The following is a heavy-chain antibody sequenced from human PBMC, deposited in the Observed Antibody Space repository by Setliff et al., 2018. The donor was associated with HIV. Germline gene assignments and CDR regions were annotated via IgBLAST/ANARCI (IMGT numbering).Heavy chain of an antibody. V-gene: IGHV3-43*01. D-gene: IGHD3-10*01. Sequence: ASVKVSCAASGFTFEHYTMHWVRQVPGKGLEWVSLIRWDGGSTYYADSVKGRFTISRDTSKNSLYLQMNSLRTDDSALYYCVRNGAWFGGYYYYGMDVWGQGTTVTVSS. CDR2: IRWDGGST. CDR1: GFTFEHYT. J-gene: IGHJ6*02. CDR3: VRNGAWFGGYYYYGMDV.